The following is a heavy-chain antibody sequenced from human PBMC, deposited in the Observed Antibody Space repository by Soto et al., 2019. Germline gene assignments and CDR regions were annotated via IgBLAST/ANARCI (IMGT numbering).Heavy chain of an antibody. CDR3: ARDLNYDSSGYYDYYYYGMDV. CDR1: GFTFSSYG. V-gene: IGHV3-33*01. D-gene: IGHD3-22*01. Sequence: GGSLRLSCAASGFTFSSYGMHWVRQAPGKGLEWVAVIWYDGSNKYYADSVKGRFTISRDNSKNTLYLQMNSLRAEDTAVYYCARDLNYDSSGYYDYYYYGMDVWGQGTTVTVSS. CDR2: IWYDGSNK. J-gene: IGHJ6*02.